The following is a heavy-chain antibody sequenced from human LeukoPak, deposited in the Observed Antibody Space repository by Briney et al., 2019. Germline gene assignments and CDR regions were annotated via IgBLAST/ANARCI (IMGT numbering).Heavy chain of an antibody. CDR1: GFTFSSYG. V-gene: IGHV3-30*02. CDR3: AKDGNYYDSSGYGDY. J-gene: IGHJ4*02. CDR2: IRYDGSNK. D-gene: IGHD3-22*01. Sequence: GGSLRLSCAASGFTFSSYGMPWVRQAPGKRLEWVAFIRYDGSNKYYADSVKGRFTISRHNSKNTLYLQMNSLRAEDTAVYYCAKDGNYYDSSGYGDYWGQGTLVTVSS.